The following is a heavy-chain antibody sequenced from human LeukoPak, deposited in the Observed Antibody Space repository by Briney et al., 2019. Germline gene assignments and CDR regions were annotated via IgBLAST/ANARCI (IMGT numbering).Heavy chain of an antibody. CDR1: GFTFSGYA. CDR3: ASAAPNTAMDHFDY. V-gene: IGHV3-30*04. Sequence: GGSLRLSCAASGFTFSGYAMHWVRQAPGKGLEWVAVISYDGSNKYYADAVKGRFTISRDNSKNTLYLQMNSLRAEDTAVYYCASAAPNTAMDHFDYWGQGTLVTVSS. J-gene: IGHJ4*02. D-gene: IGHD5-18*01. CDR2: ISYDGSNK.